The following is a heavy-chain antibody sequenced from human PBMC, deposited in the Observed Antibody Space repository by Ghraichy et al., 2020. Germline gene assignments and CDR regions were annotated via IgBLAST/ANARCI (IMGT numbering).Heavy chain of an antibody. CDR2: INPNSGGT. J-gene: IGHJ4*01. V-gene: IGHV1-2*06. Sequence: ASVKVSCTASGYSFYDYYIHWVRQAPGLGLEWMGRINPNSGGTNYAQNFQGRVTMTRDTSFNTAYMELSRLTSDDTAIYFCARVAFIEVPPIRVSHLAYWGPATLLTAS. D-gene: IGHD6-19*01. CDR1: GYSFYDYY. CDR3: ARVAFIEVPPIRVSHLAY.